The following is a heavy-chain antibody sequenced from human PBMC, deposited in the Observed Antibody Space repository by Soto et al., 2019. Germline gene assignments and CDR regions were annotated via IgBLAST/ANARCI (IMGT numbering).Heavy chain of an antibody. D-gene: IGHD6-6*01. Sequence: QVQLVESGGGVVQPGRSLRLSCAASGFTFSSYGMHWVRQAPGKGLEWVAVIWYDGSNKYYADSVKGRFTISRDNSKNTLYLQMNSLRAEDTAVYYCAKRSSSSTFDYGGQGTLVTVSS. CDR2: IWYDGSNK. J-gene: IGHJ4*02. CDR1: GFTFSSYG. CDR3: AKRSSSSTFDY. V-gene: IGHV3-33*06.